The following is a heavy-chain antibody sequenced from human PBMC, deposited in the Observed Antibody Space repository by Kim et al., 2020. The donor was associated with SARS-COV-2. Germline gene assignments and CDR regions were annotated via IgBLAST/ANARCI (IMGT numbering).Heavy chain of an antibody. CDR2: YRGAP. V-gene: IGHV4-59*09. J-gene: IGHJ4*02. CDR3: AKGRVPFY. Sequence: YRGAPNYTPSLRARVTISVDTSKNLFSLKLNSVTAADTAVYYCAKGRVPFYWGQGTLVTVSS.